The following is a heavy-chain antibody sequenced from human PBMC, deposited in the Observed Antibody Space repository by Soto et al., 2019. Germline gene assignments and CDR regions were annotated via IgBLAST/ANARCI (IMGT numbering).Heavy chain of an antibody. V-gene: IGHV3-23*01. CDR2: ISGSGGST. CDR1: GFTFSSYA. D-gene: IGHD3-22*01. Sequence: LRLSCAASGFTFSSYAMSWVRQAPGKGLEWVSAISGSGGSTYYADSVKGRFTISRDNSKNTLYLQMNSLRAEDTAVYYCAKIGGGSFRLLVYFDYWGQGTLVTVSS. CDR3: AKIGGGSFRLLVYFDY. J-gene: IGHJ4*02.